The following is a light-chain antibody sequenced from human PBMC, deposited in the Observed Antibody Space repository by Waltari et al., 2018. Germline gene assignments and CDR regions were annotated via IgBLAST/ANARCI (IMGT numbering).Light chain of an antibody. Sequence: QSALTQPASVSGSPGQSITISCAGTSSDVGNYNVVSWYQQHPGKVPKLIIYEVTQRPSGVSDRVSGSKSGNTASLTISGLQPEDEANYYCCSYAGGGTPRLLFGGGTEVTVL. CDR3: CSYAGGGTPRLL. CDR1: SSDVGNYNV. CDR2: EVT. V-gene: IGLV2-23*02. J-gene: IGLJ2*01.